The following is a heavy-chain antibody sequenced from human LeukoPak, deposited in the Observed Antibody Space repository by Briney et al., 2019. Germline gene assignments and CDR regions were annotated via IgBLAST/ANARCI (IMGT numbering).Heavy chain of an antibody. CDR3: ASPNGPRRSTMDV. J-gene: IGHJ6*02. CDR1: GYRFSSYW. CDR2: IYPGDSDT. Sequence: LGESLKISCKGSGYRFSSYWIGWVRQMPGKGLEWMGIIYPGDSDTRYSPSFQGQVTISADKSISSAYLQWSSLKASDTAMYYCASPNGPRRSTMDVWGQGTTVTVSS. D-gene: IGHD4/OR15-4a*01. V-gene: IGHV5-51*01.